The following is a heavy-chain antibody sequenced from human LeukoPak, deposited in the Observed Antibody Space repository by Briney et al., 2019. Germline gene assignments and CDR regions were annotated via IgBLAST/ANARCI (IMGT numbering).Heavy chain of an antibody. CDR2: INPNSGGT. CDR1: GYTFTGYY. D-gene: IGHD6-13*01. V-gene: IGHV1-2*02. Sequence: ASVKVSCKASGYTFTGYYMHWVRQAPGQGLEWMGWINPNSGGTNYAQKFQGRVTMTRDTSISTAYMELSRLRSDDTAVYYCARGYGSSWPHPYYFDYWGQGTLVTVSS. J-gene: IGHJ4*02. CDR3: ARGYGSSWPHPYYFDY.